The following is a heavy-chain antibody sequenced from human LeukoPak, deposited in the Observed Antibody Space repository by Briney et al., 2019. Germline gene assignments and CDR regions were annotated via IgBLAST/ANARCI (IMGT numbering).Heavy chain of an antibody. D-gene: IGHD1-1*01. CDR3: ARGTPDY. CDR2: ISSSSSYI. CDR1: GFTFSSYS. J-gene: IGHJ4*02. Sequence: GGSLRLSCAASGFTFSSYSMNWVRQAPGKGLEWVSSISSSSSYICYADSVKGRFTISRDNAKNSLYLQMNSLRAEDTAVYYCARGTPDYWGQGTLVTVSS. V-gene: IGHV3-21*01.